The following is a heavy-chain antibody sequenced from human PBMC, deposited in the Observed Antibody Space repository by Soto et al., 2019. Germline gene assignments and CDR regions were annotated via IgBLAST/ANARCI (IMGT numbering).Heavy chain of an antibody. CDR1: GFTFSSYS. J-gene: IGHJ6*02. V-gene: IGHV3-21*01. Sequence: GGSLRLSCAASGFTFSSYSMNWVRQAPGKGLEWVASISSSSSYIYYADSVKGRFTISRDNAKNSLYLQMNSLRAEDTAVYYCARGSPGEGDYSYDYGMDVWGQRTTVTVAS. CDR2: ISSSSSYI. CDR3: ARGSPGEGDYSYDYGMDV.